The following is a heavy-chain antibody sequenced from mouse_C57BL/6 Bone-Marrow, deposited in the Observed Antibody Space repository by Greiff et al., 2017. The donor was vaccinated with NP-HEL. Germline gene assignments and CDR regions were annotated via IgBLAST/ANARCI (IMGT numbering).Heavy chain of an antibody. CDR1: GYTFTDYY. V-gene: IGHV1-19*01. J-gene: IGHJ4*01. Sequence: VQLQQSGPVLVKPGASVKMSCKASGYTFTDYYMNWVKQSHGKSLEWIGVINPYNGGTSYNQKFTGKATLTVDKSSSTAYMELNSLTSEDAAVYYCESPRYYGSSPCAMDYGGRGTAATVTA. D-gene: IGHD1-1*01. CDR2: INPYNGGT. CDR3: ESPRYYGSSPCAMDY.